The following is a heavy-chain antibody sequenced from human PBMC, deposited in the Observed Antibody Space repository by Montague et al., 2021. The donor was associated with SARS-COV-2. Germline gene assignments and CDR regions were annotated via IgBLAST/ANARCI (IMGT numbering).Heavy chain of an antibody. CDR2: ISYHGNT. CDR3: ARRLDYWDSSGQRRHFDY. CDR1: GDSISSSSYD. D-gene: IGHD3-22*01. V-gene: IGHV4-39*01. J-gene: IGHJ4*02. Sequence: SETRSLTCTVSGDSISSSSYDWGWIRRPPGKGLEWIGHISYHGNTNYNPSLRSRVTISIDTSRNQFSLKVSSVTATDTAIYYCARRLDYWDSSGQRRHFDYWGRGTLVTVSS.